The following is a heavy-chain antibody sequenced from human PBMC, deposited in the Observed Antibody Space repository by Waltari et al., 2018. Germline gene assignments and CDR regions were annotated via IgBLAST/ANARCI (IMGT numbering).Heavy chain of an antibody. J-gene: IGHJ3*02. CDR3: AKPRSGSGAFDI. Sequence: QLQLQESGPGLVKPSETLSLTCTVSGGSISSSSYYWGWIRQPPGKGLEWIGSIYYSGSTYYNPSLKSRVTISVDTSKNQFSLKLSSVTAADTAVYYCAKPRSGSGAFDIWGQGTMVTVSS. CDR2: IYYSGST. CDR1: GGSISSSSYY. D-gene: IGHD3-10*01. V-gene: IGHV4-39*01.